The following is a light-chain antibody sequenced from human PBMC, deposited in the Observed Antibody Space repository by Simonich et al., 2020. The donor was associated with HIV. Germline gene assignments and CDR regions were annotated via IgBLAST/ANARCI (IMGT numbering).Light chain of an antibody. J-gene: IGLJ2*01. V-gene: IGLV2-23*01. CDR1: SSVVGSYNL. CDR2: EGS. CDR3: CSYAGSSTWV. Sequence: QSALTQPASVSGSPGQSITISCTGTSSVVGSYNLVSWYQQHPGKAPKLMIDEGSRRASGVSNRFSGSKSGNTASLTISGLQAEDEADYYCCSYAGSSTWVFGGGTKLTVL.